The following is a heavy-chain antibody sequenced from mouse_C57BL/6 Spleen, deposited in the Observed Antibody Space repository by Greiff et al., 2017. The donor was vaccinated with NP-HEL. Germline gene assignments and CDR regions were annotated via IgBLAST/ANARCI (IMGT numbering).Heavy chain of an antibody. CDR1: GYAFSSSW. Sequence: QVQLTESGPELVKPGASVKISCKASGYAFSSSWMNWVKQRPGKGLEWIGRIYPGDGDTNYNGKFKGQATPTADKSSSTAYMQLSSLTSEDSAVYFGARGNYGSSYEYFDVWGTGTTVTVSS. CDR3: ARGNYGSSYEYFDV. D-gene: IGHD1-1*01. J-gene: IGHJ1*03. V-gene: IGHV1-82*01. CDR2: IYPGDGDT.